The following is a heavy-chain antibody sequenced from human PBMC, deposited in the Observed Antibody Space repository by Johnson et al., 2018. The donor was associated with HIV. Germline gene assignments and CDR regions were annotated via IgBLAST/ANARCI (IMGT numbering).Heavy chain of an antibody. V-gene: IGHV3-48*01. J-gene: IGHJ3*02. CDR1: GFPFSSFA. CDR3: ARGGKDHAFDI. Sequence: VQLVESGGGVVQPGRSLRLSCAASGFPFSSFAMSWVRQAPGKGLEWVSYISSSGSIIYYADSVKGRFTISRDNPKNTLYLQMNSLRAEDTAVYYCARGGKDHAFDIWGQGTMVTVSS. CDR2: ISSSGSII. D-gene: IGHD3-16*01.